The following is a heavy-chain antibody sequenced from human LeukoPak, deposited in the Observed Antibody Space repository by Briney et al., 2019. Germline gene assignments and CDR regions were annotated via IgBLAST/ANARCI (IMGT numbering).Heavy chain of an antibody. V-gene: IGHV3-74*01. Sequence: PGGSLRLSCAASGFTFSSYWMHWVRQAPGKGLVWVSRINSDGSSTSYADSVKGRFTISRDNSKNTLYLQMNSLRAEDTAVYYCAKDAGLWFGEQNDYWGQGTLVTVSS. CDR3: AKDAGLWFGEQNDY. D-gene: IGHD3-10*01. CDR2: INSDGSST. CDR1: GFTFSSYW. J-gene: IGHJ4*02.